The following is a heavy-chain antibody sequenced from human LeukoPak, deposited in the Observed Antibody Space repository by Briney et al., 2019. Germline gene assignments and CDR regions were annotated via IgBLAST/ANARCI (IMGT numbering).Heavy chain of an antibody. CDR3: ARDGYDFWSGYQYYFDY. J-gene: IGHJ4*02. Sequence: SETLSLTCTVSGGSISSSSYYWGWVRQPPGKGLEWIGSIYYSGSTYYNPSLKSRVTISVDTSKNQFSLKLSSVTAADTAVYYCARDGYDFWSGYQYYFDYWGQGTLVTVSS. V-gene: IGHV4-39*02. CDR2: IYYSGST. D-gene: IGHD3-3*01. CDR1: GGSISSSSYY.